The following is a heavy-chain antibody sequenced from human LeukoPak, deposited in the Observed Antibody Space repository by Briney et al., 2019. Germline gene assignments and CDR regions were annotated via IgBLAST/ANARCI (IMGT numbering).Heavy chain of an antibody. D-gene: IGHD6-13*01. CDR3: ARERAAAGFDY. J-gene: IGHJ4*02. CDR1: GASISSSTDY. V-gene: IGHV4-39*07. Sequence: SETLSLTCTVSGASISSSTDYWGWIRQPPGKGLEWIANIYYSGSTYYNPSLKSRVTISVDKSKNQFSLKLSSVTAADTAVYYCARERAAAGFDYWGQGTLVTVSS. CDR2: IYYSGST.